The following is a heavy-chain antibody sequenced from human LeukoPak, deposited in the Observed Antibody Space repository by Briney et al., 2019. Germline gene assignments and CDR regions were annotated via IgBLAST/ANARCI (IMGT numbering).Heavy chain of an antibody. CDR3: ARRRAGVYYYYGMDV. Sequence: GESLKISCKGSGFSFTNYWIGWVRQMPGKGLEWMGIIYPGDSDIRYSPSFQGQVTISADKSISTAYLQWSSLKASDTAMYYCARRRAGVYYYYGMDVWGQGTTVTVSS. J-gene: IGHJ6*02. V-gene: IGHV5-51*01. CDR1: GFSFTNYW. CDR2: IYPGDSDI. D-gene: IGHD6-19*01.